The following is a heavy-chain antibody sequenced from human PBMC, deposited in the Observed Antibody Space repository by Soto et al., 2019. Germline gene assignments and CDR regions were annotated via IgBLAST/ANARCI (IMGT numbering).Heavy chain of an antibody. CDR1: GFNFSSYA. D-gene: IGHD6-13*01. Sequence: DVELSESGGGLVQPGGSLRLSCAASGFNFSSYAMSWVRRAPGKGLEWVSAISGSGGTSYFADSVRGRFTISRDNTKNIRYLQVSSLRVEDTAEYFCAKGRGSSWTFAYWGHGTLVTVSS. CDR2: ISGSGGTS. J-gene: IGHJ4*01. CDR3: AKGRGSSWTFAY. V-gene: IGHV3-23*01.